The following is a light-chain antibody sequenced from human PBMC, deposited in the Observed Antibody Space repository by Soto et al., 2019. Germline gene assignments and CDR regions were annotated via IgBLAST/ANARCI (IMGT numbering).Light chain of an antibody. V-gene: IGLV1-44*01. CDR2: STN. Sequence: QSVLTQPPSSSGTPGQRVTISCSGSSSNIGSNSVNWYQQLPGTAPKLLIYSTNQRPSGVPDRFSGSKSATPASLAISRLQSDDEADYYCASWDDSMNGIYVFGNATKVTV. CDR3: ASWDDSMNGIYV. J-gene: IGLJ1*01. CDR1: SSNIGSNS.